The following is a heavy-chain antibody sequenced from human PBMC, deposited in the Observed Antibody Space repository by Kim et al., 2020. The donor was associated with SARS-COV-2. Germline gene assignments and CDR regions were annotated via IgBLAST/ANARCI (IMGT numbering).Heavy chain of an antibody. CDR3: ARDLTAWSY. CDR2: GRT. V-gene: IGHV4-30-2*04. Sequence: GRTYFNPSLKSRVTKSVDTSKNQFSLKLYSVTAADTAVYYCARDLTAWSYWGQGTLVTVSS. J-gene: IGHJ4*02. D-gene: IGHD3-3*01.